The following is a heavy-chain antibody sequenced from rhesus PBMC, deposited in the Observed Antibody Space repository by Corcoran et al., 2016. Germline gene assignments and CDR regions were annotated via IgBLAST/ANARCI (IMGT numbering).Heavy chain of an antibody. V-gene: IGHV2-1*01. CDR1: GFSLRTSGLG. J-gene: IGHJ5-1*01. D-gene: IGHD1-20*01. CDR2: IYWNDDK. CDR3: ARRITGTTGRFDV. Sequence: QVTLKESGPALVKPTQTLTLPCTSSGFSLRTSGLGVGCILQPPGKTLEWLTHIYWNDDKRYNTSLKTRLTISKDTSKNQVVLTMTNMDPVDTATYFCARRITGTTGRFDVWGPGVLITISS.